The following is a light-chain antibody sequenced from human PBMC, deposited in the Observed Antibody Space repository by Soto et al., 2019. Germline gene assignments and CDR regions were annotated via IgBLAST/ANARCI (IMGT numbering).Light chain of an antibody. V-gene: IGKV3-11*01. Sequence: IVLTQSPATLSLSPGERATLSCRASQSVSSYLAWYQQKPGQAPRLLIYDASNRATGIPARFSGSGSGTDFTLTISSLEPEDFAVYFCQQRSNWPITVGQGTRLEIX. CDR2: DAS. J-gene: IGKJ5*01. CDR3: QQRSNWPIT. CDR1: QSVSSY.